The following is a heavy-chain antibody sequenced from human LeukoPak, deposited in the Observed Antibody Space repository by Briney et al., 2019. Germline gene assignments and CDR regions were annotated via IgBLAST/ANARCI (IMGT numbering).Heavy chain of an antibody. D-gene: IGHD3-22*01. CDR2: ISGSGGST. Sequence: GGSLRLSCAASGFTFSSYAMSWVRQAPGKGLEWVSAISGSGGSTYYADSVRGRFTISRDNSKNTLYLQMNSLRAEDTAVYYCARYYDSSGYYLLDYWGQGTLVTVSS. J-gene: IGHJ4*02. CDR3: ARYYDSSGYYLLDY. V-gene: IGHV3-23*01. CDR1: GFTFSSYA.